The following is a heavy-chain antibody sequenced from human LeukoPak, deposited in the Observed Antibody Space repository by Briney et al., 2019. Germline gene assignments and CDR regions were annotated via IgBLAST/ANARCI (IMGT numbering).Heavy chain of an antibody. J-gene: IGHJ3*01. D-gene: IGHD5-12*01. Sequence: PSQTLSLTCTVSGGSTSSGVSYWSWIRQHPGKGLEWIAYIYYSGSSSYNPSLKSRVTISVDTSKNQFSLKLSSVTAADTAVYYCARDYRFDSGYDLLDAFDVWGQGTMVTVSS. CDR1: GGSTSSGVSY. V-gene: IGHV4-31*03. CDR3: ARDYRFDSGYDLLDAFDV. CDR2: IYYSGSS.